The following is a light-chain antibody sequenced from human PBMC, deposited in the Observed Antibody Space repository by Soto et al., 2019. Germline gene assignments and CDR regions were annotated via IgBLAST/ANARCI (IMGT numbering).Light chain of an antibody. Sequence: DIQMTQSPSTLSASVGDRITITCRASQSISSWLAWYQQKPGKAPKVLIYKASSLASGVPSRFSGSGSGTEFTLTISSLQPDDFATHYCQQYKTYWSFGQGTKVEIK. CDR3: QQYKTYWS. J-gene: IGKJ1*01. CDR2: KAS. CDR1: QSISSW. V-gene: IGKV1-5*03.